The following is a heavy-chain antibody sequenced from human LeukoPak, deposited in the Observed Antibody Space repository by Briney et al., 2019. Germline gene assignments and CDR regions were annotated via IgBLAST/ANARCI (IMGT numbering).Heavy chain of an antibody. V-gene: IGHV3-20*04. CDR1: GFTFSSYN. CDR3: ARDIPQYDIVGATMGY. D-gene: IGHD1-26*01. CDR2: INWNGGST. J-gene: IGHJ4*02. Sequence: GRSLRLSCAVSGFTFSSYNMNWVRQAPGKGLEWVSGINWNGGSTGYADSVKGRFTISRDNAKNSLYLQMNSLRAEDTALYYCARDIPQYDIVGATMGYWGQGTLVTVSS.